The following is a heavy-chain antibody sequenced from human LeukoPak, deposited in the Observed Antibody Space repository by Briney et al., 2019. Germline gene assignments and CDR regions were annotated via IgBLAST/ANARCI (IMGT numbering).Heavy chain of an antibody. CDR1: GFTFSSYW. CDR3: ARAGFGYYDFWSGYSGGFSNWFDP. J-gene: IGHJ5*02. Sequence: GGSLRLSCAASGFTFSSYWMSWVRQAPGKGLEWVANIKQDGSEKYYVDSVKGRFTISRDNAKNSLYLQMNSLRAEDTAVYYCARAGFGYYDFWSGYSGGFSNWFDPWGQGTLVTVSS. D-gene: IGHD3-3*01. V-gene: IGHV3-7*01. CDR2: IKQDGSEK.